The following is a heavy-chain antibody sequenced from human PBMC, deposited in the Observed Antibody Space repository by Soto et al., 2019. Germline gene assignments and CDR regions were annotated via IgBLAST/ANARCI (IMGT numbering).Heavy chain of an antibody. D-gene: IGHD2-2*01. J-gene: IGHJ5*02. CDR3: ARENLAREAIVPTNWFDP. V-gene: IGHV4-31*03. Sequence: QVQLQESGPGLVKPSQTLSLTCTVSGGSISSGSYHWTWIRQHPGKGLECIGYVHYSGSTYYNPSLKSRVSISVDTSKNQFSLKLSSVTAADTAVYSCARENLAREAIVPTNWFDPWGQGTLVTVSS. CDR2: VHYSGST. CDR1: GGSISSGSYH.